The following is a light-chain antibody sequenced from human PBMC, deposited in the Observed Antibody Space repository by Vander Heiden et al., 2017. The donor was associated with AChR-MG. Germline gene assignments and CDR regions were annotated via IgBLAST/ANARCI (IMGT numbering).Light chain of an antibody. Sequence: QSALTQPASVSGFPGQSITISCTGTSSDGGGYDYVCWYQQHPGKAPNLMISGVSGRPLGISDRFSGSKSGNTASLTISGLQAEDEADYYCSSYTSSSTWVFGGGTKLTVL. CDR3: SSYTSSSTWV. V-gene: IGLV2-14*03. CDR2: GVS. CDR1: SSDGGGYDY. J-gene: IGLJ3*02.